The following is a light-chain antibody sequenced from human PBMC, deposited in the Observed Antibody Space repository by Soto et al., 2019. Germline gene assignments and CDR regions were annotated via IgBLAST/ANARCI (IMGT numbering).Light chain of an antibody. CDR1: QSVGRNF. CDR3: QQYAASPIT. J-gene: IGKJ4*01. Sequence: EIVLTQSPDTLSLSPGERATLSCRASQSVGRNFLAWFQQKPGQAPRLLNYHASSRATGIPDRFSGSGSGTDFTLTISRLEPEDFAVFYCQQYAASPITFGGGTRVEI. CDR2: HAS. V-gene: IGKV3-20*01.